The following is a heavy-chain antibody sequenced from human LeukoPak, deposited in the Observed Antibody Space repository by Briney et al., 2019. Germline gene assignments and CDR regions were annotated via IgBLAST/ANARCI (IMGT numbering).Heavy chain of an antibody. CDR2: IIPIFGTA. J-gene: IGHJ5*02. D-gene: IGHD3-22*01. CDR3: ARDHDSGPNWFDP. Sequence: ASVKVSCKASGGTFSSYAISWVRQAPGQGLECIGGIIPIFGTANYAQKFQGRVTITADESTSTAYMELSSLRSEDTAVYYCARDHDSGPNWFDPWGQGTLVTVSS. CDR1: GGTFSSYA. V-gene: IGHV1-69*13.